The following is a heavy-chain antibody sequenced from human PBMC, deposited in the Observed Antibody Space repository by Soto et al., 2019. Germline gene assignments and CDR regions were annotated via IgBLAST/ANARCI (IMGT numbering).Heavy chain of an antibody. CDR1: GFTFSSYW. CDR2: INSDGSNT. D-gene: IGHD3-22*01. V-gene: IGHV3-74*01. J-gene: IGHJ4*02. Sequence: PGGSLRLSCATSGFTFSSYWMHWVRQVPGKGLVWVARINSDGSNTNYADSVKGRFTISRDNSKNTLYLQMNSLRAEDTAVYYCARDDSSGYYKVCDYWGQGTLVTVSS. CDR3: ARDDSSGYYKVCDY.